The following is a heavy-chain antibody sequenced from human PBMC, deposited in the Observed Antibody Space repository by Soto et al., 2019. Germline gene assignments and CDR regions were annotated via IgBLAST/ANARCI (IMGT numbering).Heavy chain of an antibody. CDR1: GFTFSNYA. V-gene: IGHV3-23*01. Sequence: GGSLRLSCAASGFTFSNYAMTWVRQAPGKGLEWVSAISGSAGSTYYADSVKGRFIISRDNSENTLYLQMNSLRAKDTAVYFCARTKAAYYYYYMDVWGKGTTVTVSS. J-gene: IGHJ6*03. CDR2: ISGSAGST. CDR3: ARTKAAYYYYYMDV.